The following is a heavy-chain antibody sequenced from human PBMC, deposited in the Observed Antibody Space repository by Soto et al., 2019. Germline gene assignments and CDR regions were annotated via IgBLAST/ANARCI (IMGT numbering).Heavy chain of an antibody. CDR1: GYTFTDYL. D-gene: IGHD6-6*01. CDR2: INPQSDGT. Sequence: ASSVKVSCKASGYTFTDYLIYWVRQAPGQGLEWMGRINPQSDGTALAQSFQGRVTMAKDTSISTVYMEVTRLRSDDTAVYYCARGESTDCSNGVCPFNYHYHLDGWGQGTTVTVSS. J-gene: IGHJ6*03. CDR3: ARGESTDCSNGVCPFNYHYHLDG. V-gene: IGHV1-2*02.